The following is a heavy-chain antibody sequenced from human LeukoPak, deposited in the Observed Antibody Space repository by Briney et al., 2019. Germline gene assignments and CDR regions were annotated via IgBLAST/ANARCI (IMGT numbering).Heavy chain of an antibody. V-gene: IGHV3-7*01. CDR1: GFTFTKYW. D-gene: IGHD2-21*02. CDR3: ASRLRDY. Sequence: SGDSLRLSCAASGFTFTKYWMTWVRQAPGKGLEWVANINQDGSGKYYVDSVKGRFTISRDNAKNSLYLQMNSLRAEDTAVYYCASRLRDYWGQGTLVTVSS. J-gene: IGHJ4*02. CDR2: INQDGSGK.